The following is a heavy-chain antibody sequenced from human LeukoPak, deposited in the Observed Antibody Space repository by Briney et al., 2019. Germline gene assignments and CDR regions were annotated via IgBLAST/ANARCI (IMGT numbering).Heavy chain of an antibody. CDR3: ATDHSYYYDRGYYLDY. CDR2: FDPEDGET. CDR1: GYTLTELS. J-gene: IGHJ4*02. D-gene: IGHD3-22*01. V-gene: IGHV1-24*01. Sequence: ASVKVSCKVSGYTLTELSMHWVRQAPGKGLEWMGGFDPEDGETIYAQKFQGRVTMTEDTSTDTAYMELSSLRSEDTAVYYCATDHSYYYDRGYYLDYWGQGTLVTVSS.